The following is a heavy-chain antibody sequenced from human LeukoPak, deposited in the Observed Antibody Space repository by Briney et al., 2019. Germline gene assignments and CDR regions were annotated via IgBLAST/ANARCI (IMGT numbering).Heavy chain of an antibody. J-gene: IGHJ4*02. CDR1: GYTFTSYD. D-gene: IGHD6-13*01. CDR2: MNPNSGNT. V-gene: IGHV1-8*01. CDR3: ARVSSSSWYGTVDY. Sequence: ASVKVSCKASGYTFTSYDINWVRQATGQGLEWMGWMNPNSGNTGYAQKFQGRVTMTTDTSTSTAYMELRSLRSDDTAVYYCARVSSSSWYGTVDYWGQGTLVTVSS.